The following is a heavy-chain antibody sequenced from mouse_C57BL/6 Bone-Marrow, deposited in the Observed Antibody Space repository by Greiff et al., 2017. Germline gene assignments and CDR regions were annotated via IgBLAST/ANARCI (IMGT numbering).Heavy chain of an antibody. CDR1: GYTFTSYG. Sequence: VMLVESGAELARPGASVKLSCKASGYTFTSYGISWVKLRTGQGLEWIGEIYPRSGNTYYNEKFKGKATLTADKSSSTAYMELRSLTSEDSAVYFCARSVFITTVVAHWYFDVWGTGTTVTVSS. D-gene: IGHD1-1*01. V-gene: IGHV1-81*01. CDR3: ARSVFITTVVAHWYFDV. CDR2: IYPRSGNT. J-gene: IGHJ1*03.